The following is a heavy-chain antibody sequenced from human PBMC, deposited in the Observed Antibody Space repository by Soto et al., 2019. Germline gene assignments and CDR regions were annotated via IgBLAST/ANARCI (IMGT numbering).Heavy chain of an antibody. CDR2: IWYDGSNK. J-gene: IGHJ6*03. D-gene: IGHD3-10*01. V-gene: IGHV3-33*01. CDR1: GFTFSSYG. CDR3: AREYGSGSYHYYYMDV. Sequence: GGSLRLSCAASGFTFSSYGMHWVRQAPGKGLEWVAVIWYDGSNKYYADSVKGRFTISRDNSKNTLYFQMNSLRAEDTAVYYCAREYGSGSYHYYYMDVWGKGTTVTVSS.